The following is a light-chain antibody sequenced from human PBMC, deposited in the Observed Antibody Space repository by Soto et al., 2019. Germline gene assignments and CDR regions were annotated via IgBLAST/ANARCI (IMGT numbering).Light chain of an antibody. J-gene: IGLJ3*02. CDR3: SSYGASSTL. CDR1: IGDIGSYNY. CDR2: DVS. Sequence: QSVLTQTASVSGSPGQSITISCAGGIGDIGSYNYVSWYQQHPGKAPKLLIYDVSYRPSGISDRFSGSKSGNTASLTISGLQPEDEADYYCSSYGASSTLFGGGTKLTVL. V-gene: IGLV2-14*03.